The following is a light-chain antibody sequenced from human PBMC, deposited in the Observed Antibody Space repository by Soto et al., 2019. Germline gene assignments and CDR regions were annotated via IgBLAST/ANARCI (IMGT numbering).Light chain of an antibody. CDR3: QQSYITPAG. Sequence: DIQMTQSPSSLSASVGDRVTITCRASQSISTHLNWYQQKPGKALNLLIYAASSLQSGVPSRFSGSGSGTDFTLTISSLQPEDFATYFCQQSYITPAGFGGGTKVEIK. V-gene: IGKV1-39*01. CDR2: AAS. CDR1: QSISTH. J-gene: IGKJ4*01.